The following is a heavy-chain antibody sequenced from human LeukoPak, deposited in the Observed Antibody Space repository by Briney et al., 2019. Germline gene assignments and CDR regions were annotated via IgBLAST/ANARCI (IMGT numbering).Heavy chain of an antibody. J-gene: IGHJ4*02. CDR1: GFTFSSYA. Sequence: PGGSLRLSCAASGFTFSSYAMSWVRQAPGKGLEWVSAISGSGGSTYYADSVKGRFTISRDNSKNTLYLQMNSLRAEDTAVYYCAKGGKNYYDSSGYYYFDYWGQGTLVTVSS. CDR3: AKGGKNYYDSSGYYYFDY. V-gene: IGHV3-23*01. D-gene: IGHD3-22*01. CDR2: ISGSGGST.